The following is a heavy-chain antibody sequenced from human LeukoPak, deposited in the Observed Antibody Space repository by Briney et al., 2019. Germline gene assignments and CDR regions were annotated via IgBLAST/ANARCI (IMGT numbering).Heavy chain of an antibody. D-gene: IGHD2-2*01. J-gene: IGHJ5*02. CDR2: TYYRSTWYN. Sequence: SQTLSLTCAISGDSVSSNSVTWNWIRQSPSRGLEWLGRTYYRSTWYNDYAVSVRGRITVNPDTSKNQFTLHLNSVTPEDTAVYYCARRLTQYDCFDPWGQGILVTVSS. CDR1: GDSVSSNSVT. CDR3: ARRLTQYDCFDP. V-gene: IGHV6-1*01.